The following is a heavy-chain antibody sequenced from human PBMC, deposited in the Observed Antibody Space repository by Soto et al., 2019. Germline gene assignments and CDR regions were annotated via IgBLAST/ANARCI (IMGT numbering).Heavy chain of an antibody. Sequence: EVQLVEYGGGLVKTGGSLRLSCAVSGFTFDKVWMNWVRQAPGKGLEWVGRIKSKTDGGTTDYAAPVKGRFTISRDDSKNMLYLQMNSLKTEDTGMYFCTTGRDDLIYWGQGTLVTVSS. CDR3: TTGRDDLIY. D-gene: IGHD2-8*01. J-gene: IGHJ4*02. V-gene: IGHV3-15*07. CDR1: GFTFDKVW. CDR2: IKSKTDGGTT.